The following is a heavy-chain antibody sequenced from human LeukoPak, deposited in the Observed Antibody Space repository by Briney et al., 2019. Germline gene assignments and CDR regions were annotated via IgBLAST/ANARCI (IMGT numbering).Heavy chain of an antibody. CDR3: ARRAGAYSHPYDY. CDR1: GFTVSSNS. D-gene: IGHD4/OR15-4a*01. J-gene: IGHJ4*02. V-gene: IGHV3-53*01. Sequence: SGGSLRLSCTVSGFTVSSNSMSWVRQAPGKGLEWVSFIYSDNTHYSDSVKGRFTISRDNSKNTLYLQMNSQRAEDTAVYYCARRAGAYSHPYDYWGQGTLVTVSS. CDR2: IYSDNT.